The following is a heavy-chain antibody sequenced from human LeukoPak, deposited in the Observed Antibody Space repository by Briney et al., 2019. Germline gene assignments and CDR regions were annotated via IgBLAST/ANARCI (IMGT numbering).Heavy chain of an antibody. Sequence: QTGGSLRLSYAASGFTFSSYGMHWVRQALGKGLEWVAFIRYDGSNKYYADSVKGRFTISRDNSKNTLYLQMNSLRAEDTAVYYCAKEAMRIVATIFDYWGQGTLVTVSS. V-gene: IGHV3-30*02. CDR1: GFTFSSYG. CDR3: AKEAMRIVATIFDY. D-gene: IGHD5-12*01. J-gene: IGHJ4*02. CDR2: IRYDGSNK.